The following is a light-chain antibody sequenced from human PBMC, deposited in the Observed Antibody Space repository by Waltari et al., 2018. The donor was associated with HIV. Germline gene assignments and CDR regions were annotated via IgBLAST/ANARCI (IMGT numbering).Light chain of an antibody. CDR2: DVN. J-gene: IGLJ1*01. CDR3: CSHAGNFIFA. CDR1: STYVDTF. V-gene: IGLV2-11*01. Sequence: QSALTQPHSVSGSPGQSLTISCTGTSTYVDTFVSWYQHHPGKAPKVIIYDVNKRPSGVPDRFSCSKSGNTAFLTISGLQAEDEAEYHCCSHAGNFIFAFGTGTKVSVL.